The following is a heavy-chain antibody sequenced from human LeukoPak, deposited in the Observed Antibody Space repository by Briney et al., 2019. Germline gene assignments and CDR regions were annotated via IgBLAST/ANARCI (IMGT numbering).Heavy chain of an antibody. Sequence: GASVKVSCKASGYTFTGYYMHWVRQAPGQGLEWMGWINPNSGGTNYAQKFQGRVTMTRDTSISTAYMELSRLRSDDTAVYYCARDCHGSGSYYMVYNWFDPWGQGTLVTVSS. D-gene: IGHD3-10*01. CDR3: ARDCHGSGSYYMVYNWFDP. J-gene: IGHJ5*02. CDR1: GYTFTGYY. V-gene: IGHV1-2*02. CDR2: INPNSGGT.